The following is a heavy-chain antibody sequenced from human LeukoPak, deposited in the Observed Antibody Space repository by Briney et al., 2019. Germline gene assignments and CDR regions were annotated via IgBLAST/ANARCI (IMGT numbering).Heavy chain of an antibody. CDR3: ARQVQYYYDSSGYYSFDH. CDR1: SGSISSRSYY. J-gene: IGHJ4*02. D-gene: IGHD3-22*01. CDR2: IYYSGST. Sequence: PSETLSLTCTVSSGSISSRSYYWGWIRQPPGKGLEWIGSIYYSGSTYYNPSLKSRVTISVDTSKNQFSLKLSSVTAADTAVYYCARQVQYYYDSSGYYSFDHWGQGTLVTVSS. V-gene: IGHV4-39*01.